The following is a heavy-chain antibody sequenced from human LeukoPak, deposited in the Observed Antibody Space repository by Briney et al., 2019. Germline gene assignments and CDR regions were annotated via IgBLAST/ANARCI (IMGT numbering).Heavy chain of an antibody. J-gene: IGHJ4*02. Sequence: SETLSLTCTVSGASISSSSYYGAWIRQPPGKGVGWIGSIYFIGSTYYNTSLKSRVTISVDTSKNQFSLNLSSVTAADTAVYYCARGIIGTFDFWGQGILVSASS. CDR3: ARGIIGTFDF. V-gene: IGHV4-39*02. CDR1: GASISSSSYY. CDR2: IYFIGST. D-gene: IGHD1-7*01.